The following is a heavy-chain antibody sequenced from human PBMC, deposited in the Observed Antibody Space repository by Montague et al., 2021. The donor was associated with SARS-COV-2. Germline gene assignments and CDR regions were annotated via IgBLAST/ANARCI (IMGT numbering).Heavy chain of an antibody. CDR2: LYNGWTT. D-gene: IGHD1-7*01. CDR3: ARTSNLPESSSGNYYYHAMDV. CDR1: GGSISSSPYY. J-gene: IGHJ6*02. Sequence: SETLSLTCNVSGGSISSSPYYWSWIRRPPGKGLEWIGYLYNGWTTYYSPSLKSRVTISVDTSKNHFSLNMASVTAADTAVYYCARTSNLPESSSGNYYYHAMDVWGQGTTVTVSS. V-gene: IGHV4-39*02.